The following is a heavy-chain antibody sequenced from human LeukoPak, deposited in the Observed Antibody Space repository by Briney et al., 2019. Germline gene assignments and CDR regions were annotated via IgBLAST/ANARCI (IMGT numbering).Heavy chain of an antibody. CDR2: ISSSSYI. Sequence: GGSLRLSCAASGFTFSSYSMNWVRQAPGKGLEWVSSISSSSYIYYADSVKGRFTISRDNAKNSLYLQMNSLRAEDTAVYYCARGMRFEQLVPDYWGQGTLVTVSS. CDR1: GFTFSSYS. CDR3: ARGMRFEQLVPDY. D-gene: IGHD6-13*01. V-gene: IGHV3-21*01. J-gene: IGHJ4*02.